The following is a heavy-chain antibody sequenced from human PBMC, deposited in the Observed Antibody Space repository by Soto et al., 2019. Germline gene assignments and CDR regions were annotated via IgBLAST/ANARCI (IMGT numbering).Heavy chain of an antibody. D-gene: IGHD3-9*01. V-gene: IGHV1-69*12. CDR3: AREPDWSRPPTLLPMDV. CDR1: GGTFSSYA. J-gene: IGHJ6*02. Sequence: QVQLVQSGAEVKKPGSSVKVSCKASGGTFSSYAISWVRQAPGQGHEWMGEIIPIFGTANYAQKFHGRVTITADESTSTAYMELSSLRSEDTAVYYCAREPDWSRPPTLLPMDVWGQGTTVTVSS. CDR2: IIPIFGTA.